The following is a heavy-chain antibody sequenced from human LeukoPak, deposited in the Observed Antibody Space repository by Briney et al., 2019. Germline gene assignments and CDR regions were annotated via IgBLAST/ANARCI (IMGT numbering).Heavy chain of an antibody. Sequence: PGRSLRLSCAASGFTFSSYAMHWVRQAPGKGLEWVAVISYDGSNKYYADSVKGRFTNSRDNSKNTLYLQMNSLRAEDTAVYYCARDVFGGRTMVRGALDAFDIWGQGTMVTVSS. D-gene: IGHD3-10*01. CDR2: ISYDGSNK. CDR3: ARDVFGGRTMVRGALDAFDI. CDR1: GFTFSSYA. J-gene: IGHJ3*02. V-gene: IGHV3-30-3*01.